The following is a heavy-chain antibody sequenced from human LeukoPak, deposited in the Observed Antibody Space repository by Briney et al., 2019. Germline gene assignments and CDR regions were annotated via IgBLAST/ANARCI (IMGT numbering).Heavy chain of an antibody. CDR2: INHSGST. Sequence: SETLSLTCAVYGGSFSGYYWSWIRQPPGKGLEWIGEINHSGSTNYNPSLKSRVTISVDTSKNQSSLKLSSVTAADTAVYYCARGRKLWFGESNWFDPWGQGTLVTVSS. CDR3: ARGRKLWFGESNWFDP. V-gene: IGHV4-34*01. D-gene: IGHD3-10*01. J-gene: IGHJ5*02. CDR1: GGSFSGYY.